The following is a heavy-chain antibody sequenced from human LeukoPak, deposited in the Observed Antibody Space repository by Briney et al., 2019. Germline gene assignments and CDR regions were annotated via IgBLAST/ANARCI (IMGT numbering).Heavy chain of an antibody. V-gene: IGHV4-39*07. Sequence: SETLSLTCTVSGGSISSSSYYWGWIRQPPGKGLEWIGSIYYSGSTYYNPSLKSRVTISVDTSKNQFSLKLSSVTAADTAVYYCARPIAVAGPKAAFDIWGQGTMVTVSS. CDR1: GGSISSSSYY. D-gene: IGHD6-19*01. CDR2: IYYSGST. CDR3: ARPIAVAGPKAAFDI. J-gene: IGHJ3*02.